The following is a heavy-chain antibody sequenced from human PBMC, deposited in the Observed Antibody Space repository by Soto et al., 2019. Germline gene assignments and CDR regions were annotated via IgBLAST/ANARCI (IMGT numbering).Heavy chain of an antibody. CDR1: GYTFTSYG. J-gene: IGHJ4*02. Sequence: ASVKVSCKASGYTFTSYGISWVRQAPGQGLEWMGWISAYNGNTNYAQKLQGRVTMTTDTSTSTAYMELRSLRSAADTAVYYCAREKGYISGPKNFDYWGQGTLVTVSS. V-gene: IGHV1-18*01. D-gene: IGHD5-12*01. CDR2: ISAYNGNT. CDR3: AREKGYISGPKNFDY.